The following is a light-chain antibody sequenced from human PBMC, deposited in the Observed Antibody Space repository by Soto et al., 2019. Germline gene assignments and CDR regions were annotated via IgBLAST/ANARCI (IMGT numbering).Light chain of an antibody. J-gene: IGLJ1*01. CDR1: SSDVGGYDH. Sequence: QSVESRPVTVSGSPGQPINISCTGTSSDVGGYDHVSWYQHLPGKAPKLMIYDVSNRPSGVSNRFSGSKSGNTASLTISGLQAEDEADYYSSSYTSSRTHGVFGTGTKVTVL. V-gene: IGLV2-14*03. CDR3: SSYTSSRTHGV. CDR2: DVS.